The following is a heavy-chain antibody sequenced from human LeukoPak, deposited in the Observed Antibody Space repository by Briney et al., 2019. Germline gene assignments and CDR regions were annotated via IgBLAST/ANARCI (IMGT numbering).Heavy chain of an antibody. Sequence: PSETLSLTCTVSGYSISSGYYWGWIRQPPGKGLEWIGYIHYSGSANYHPSLKSRVTISVDTSKNRFSLRLSSVTAADTAVYYCARVTGYMVEDYFDYWGQGTLVTVSS. D-gene: IGHD6-13*01. CDR2: IHYSGSA. CDR1: GYSISSGYY. J-gene: IGHJ4*02. V-gene: IGHV4-61*01. CDR3: ARVTGYMVEDYFDY.